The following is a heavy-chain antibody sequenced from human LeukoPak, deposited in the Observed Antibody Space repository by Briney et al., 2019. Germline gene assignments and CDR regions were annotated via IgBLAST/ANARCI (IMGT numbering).Heavy chain of an antibody. CDR1: GYSISSGYY. J-gene: IGHJ5*02. Sequence: PSETLSLTCAVSGYSISSGYYWGWIRQPPGKGLEWIGSIYHSGSTYYNPSLKSRVTISVDTSKNQFSLKLSSVTAAGTAVYYCARLYGDYVLFDWFDPWGQGTLVTVSS. D-gene: IGHD4-17*01. CDR3: ARLYGDYVLFDWFDP. V-gene: IGHV4-38-2*01. CDR2: IYHSGST.